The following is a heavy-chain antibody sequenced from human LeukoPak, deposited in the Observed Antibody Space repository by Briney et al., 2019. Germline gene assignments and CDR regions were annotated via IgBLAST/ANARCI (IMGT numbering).Heavy chain of an antibody. V-gene: IGHV3-74*01. Sequence: GGSLRLSCAASGFTFSSYWMHWVRQAPGKGLVWVSRINIDGSSTFYADSVKGRFTISRDNAKNTVYLQMNSLRAEDTAVYYCAKCGDYYYYGMDVWGQGTTVTVSS. CDR3: AKCGDYYYYGMDV. CDR2: INIDGSST. CDR1: GFTFSSYW. J-gene: IGHJ6*02. D-gene: IGHD4-17*01.